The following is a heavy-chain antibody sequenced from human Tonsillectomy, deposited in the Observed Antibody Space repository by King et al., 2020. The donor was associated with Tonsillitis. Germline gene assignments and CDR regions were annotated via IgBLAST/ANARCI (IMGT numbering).Heavy chain of an antibody. CDR1: GGSISSGGYY. J-gene: IGHJ5*02. D-gene: IGHD3-10*01. CDR3: AMVRGVILYNWFDP. Sequence: VQLQESGPGLVKPSQTLSLTCTVSGGSISSGGYYWSWIRQHPGKGLEWIGYIYYNGSTFYNPALKSRVTISVDPSKNQFSLKLSSVTAADTAVYYCAMVRGVILYNWFDPWGQGTLVTVSS. V-gene: IGHV4-31*03. CDR2: IYYNGST.